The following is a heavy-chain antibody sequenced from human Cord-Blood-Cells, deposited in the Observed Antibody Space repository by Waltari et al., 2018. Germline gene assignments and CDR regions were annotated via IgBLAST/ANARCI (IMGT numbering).Heavy chain of an antibody. V-gene: IGHV1-8*01. CDR3: ARLNDYGDYPHRYYYYGMDV. D-gene: IGHD4-17*01. Sequence: QVQLVQSGAEVKKPGASVKVSCKASGYTFTSYDINWVRQATGHGLEWMGWMNPNSGNTGYAQKFQGRVTMTRNTSISTAYMELSSLRSEDTAVYYCARLNDYGDYPHRYYYYGMDVWGQGTTVTVSS. CDR1: GYTFTSYD. J-gene: IGHJ6*02. CDR2: MNPNSGNT.